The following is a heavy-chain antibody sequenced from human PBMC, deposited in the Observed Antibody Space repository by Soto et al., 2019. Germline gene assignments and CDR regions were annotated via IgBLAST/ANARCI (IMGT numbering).Heavy chain of an antibody. D-gene: IGHD1-1*01. CDR1: GYTFTSYG. Sequence: QVQLVQSGAEVKKPGASVKVSCKASGYTFTSYGISWVRQAPGQGLEWMGWISAYNGNTNYAQKLQGRVTMTTDTSTSTAYLELRSLSSDATAGYYCARAGLTTGTTAYYYDMDVWGQGTTVTVAS. CDR3: ARAGLTTGTTAYYYDMDV. CDR2: ISAYNGNT. J-gene: IGHJ6*02. V-gene: IGHV1-18*01.